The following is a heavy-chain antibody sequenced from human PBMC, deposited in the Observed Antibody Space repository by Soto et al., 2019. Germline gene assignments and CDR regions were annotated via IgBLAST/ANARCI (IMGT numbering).Heavy chain of an antibody. CDR3: GGLNMVTRHFDY. D-gene: IGHD5-18*01. Sequence: SETLSLTCTVSGGSISSYYWSWIRQPPGKGLEWIGYIYYSGSTNYNPSLKSRVTITVDTSKNQFSLKLSSVTAADTAVYYCGGLNMVTRHFDYWGQGTLVTVSS. CDR1: GGSISSYY. CDR2: IYYSGST. J-gene: IGHJ4*02. V-gene: IGHV4-59*01.